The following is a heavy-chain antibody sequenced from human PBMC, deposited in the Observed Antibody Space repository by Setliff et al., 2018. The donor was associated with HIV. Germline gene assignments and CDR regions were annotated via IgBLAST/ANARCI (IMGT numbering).Heavy chain of an antibody. V-gene: IGHV1-69*10. CDR2: IIPILGIA. J-gene: IGHJ6*03. CDR3: VRGVQSPPHYSYYYMDV. D-gene: IGHD3-3*01. CDR1: GGTFSSYA. Sequence: VASVKVSCKASGGTFSSYAISWVRQAPGQGLEWMGGIIPILGIANYAQKFQGRVTITADKSTSTAYMELTSLRFDDTAMYYCVRGVQSPPHYSYYYMDVWGEGTMVTVSS.